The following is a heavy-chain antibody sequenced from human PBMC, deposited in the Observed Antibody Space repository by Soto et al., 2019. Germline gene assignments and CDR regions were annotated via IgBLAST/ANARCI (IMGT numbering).Heavy chain of an antibody. D-gene: IGHD6-19*01. CDR1: GFTFNKYA. CDR3: AVQPQGPVASVDY. CDR2: IGGSDSGSGGST. V-gene: IGHV3-23*01. J-gene: IGHJ4*02. Sequence: GGSLRLSCVGSGFTFNKYAMSWVRQAPGKGLEWVSGIGGSDSGSGGSTYYADSVKGRFTISRDNSKNTLYLQMNSLRADDTAVYFCAVQPQGPVASVDYWGQGTLVTVSS.